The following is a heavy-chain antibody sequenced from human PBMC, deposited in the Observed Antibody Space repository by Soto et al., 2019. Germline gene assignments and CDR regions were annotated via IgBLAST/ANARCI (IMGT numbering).Heavy chain of an antibody. V-gene: IGHV3-30-3*01. CDR2: ISYDGSNK. J-gene: IGHJ1*01. Sequence: GGSLRLSCAASGFTFSSYAMHWVRQAPGKGLEWVAVISYDGSNKYYADSVKGRFTISRDNSKNTLYLQMNSLRAEDTAVYYCARVDRREYFQHWGQGTLVTVSS. D-gene: IGHD3-9*01. CDR3: ARVDRREYFQH. CDR1: GFTFSSYA.